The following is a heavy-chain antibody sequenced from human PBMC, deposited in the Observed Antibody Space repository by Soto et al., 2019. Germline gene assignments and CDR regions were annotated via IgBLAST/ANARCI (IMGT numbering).Heavy chain of an antibody. V-gene: IGHV3-49*04. J-gene: IGHJ4*02. CDR3: TSRPYYGSGSSVDY. CDR2: IRSKAYGGTT. Sequence: SLRLSCTASGFTFGDYAMSWVRQAPGKGLEWVGFIRSKAYGGTTEYAASVKGRFTISRDDSKSIAYLQMNSLKTEDTAVYYCTSRPYYGSGSSVDYWGQGTLVTVSS. D-gene: IGHD3-10*01. CDR1: GFTFGDYA.